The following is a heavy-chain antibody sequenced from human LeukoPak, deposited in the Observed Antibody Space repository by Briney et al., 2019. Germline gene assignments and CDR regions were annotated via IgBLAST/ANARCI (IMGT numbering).Heavy chain of an antibody. CDR3: AKTAFRSPYGMDV. CDR2: IRYDGSNK. CDR1: GFTFSSYG. J-gene: IGHJ6*02. V-gene: IGHV3-30*02. Sequence: PGGSLRLSCAASGFTFSSYGMHWVRQAPGKGLEWVAFIRYDGSNKYHADSVKGRFTISRDNSKNTLYLQMNSLRAEDTAVYYCAKTAFRSPYGMDVWGQGTTVTVSS.